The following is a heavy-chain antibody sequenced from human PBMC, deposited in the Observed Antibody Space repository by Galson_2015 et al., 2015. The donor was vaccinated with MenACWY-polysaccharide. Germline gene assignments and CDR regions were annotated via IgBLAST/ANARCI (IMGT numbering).Heavy chain of an antibody. D-gene: IGHD3-16*01. V-gene: IGHV3-7*01. CDR2: IKQDGSEK. Sequence: SLRLSCAASGFTFSSYWMSWVRQAPGKGLEWVANIKQDGSEKYYVDSVKGRFTISRDNAKNSLYLQMNSLRAEDTAVYYCARDGGSPYYYYYGMDVWGQGTTVIVSS. CDR1: GFTFSSYW. J-gene: IGHJ6*02. CDR3: ARDGGSPYYYYYGMDV.